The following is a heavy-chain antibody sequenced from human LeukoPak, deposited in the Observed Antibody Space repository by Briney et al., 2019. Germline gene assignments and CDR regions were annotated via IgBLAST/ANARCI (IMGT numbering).Heavy chain of an antibody. CDR2: IYTSGST. CDR1: GGSISRYY. J-gene: IGHJ3*02. V-gene: IGHV4-4*07. CDR3: ARALGYCSSTSCRGAFDI. D-gene: IGHD2-2*01. Sequence: SETLSLTRTLSGGSISRYYWSWLRHPAGKGLEWIGRIYTSGSTNYNPSLKSRVTMSVDTSKNQFSLKLSSVTAADTAVYYCARALGYCSSTSCRGAFDIWGQETMVTVSS.